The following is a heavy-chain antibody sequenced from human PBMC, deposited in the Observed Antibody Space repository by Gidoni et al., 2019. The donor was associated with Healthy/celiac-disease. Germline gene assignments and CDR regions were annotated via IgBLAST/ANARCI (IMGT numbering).Heavy chain of an antibody. D-gene: IGHD5-18*01. V-gene: IGHV1-69*01. CDR2: IIPIFGTA. CDR3: ARGLGYIYGYNYYYYGMDV. J-gene: IGHJ6*02. Sequence: QVQLVQSGAEVKKPGSSVKVSCKASGGTFSSYAISWVRQAPGQGLEWMGGIIPIFGTANYAQKFQGRVTITADESTSTAYMELSSLRSEDTAVYYCARGLGYIYGYNYYYYGMDVWGQGTTVTVS. CDR1: GGTFSSYA.